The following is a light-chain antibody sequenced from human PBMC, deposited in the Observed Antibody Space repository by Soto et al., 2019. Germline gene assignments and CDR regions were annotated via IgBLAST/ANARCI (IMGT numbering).Light chain of an antibody. CDR2: EVS. J-gene: IGLJ2*01. Sequence: QSALTQPASVSGSPGQSITISCTGTSSDVGGYKYVSWYQQHPGKAPKLMIYEVSNRPSGVSNRFSGSESGNTASLTISGLQAEDEADYYCSSYTSSSTLWLFGGGTKLTVL. CDR3: SSYTSSSTLWL. V-gene: IGLV2-14*01. CDR1: SSDVGGYKY.